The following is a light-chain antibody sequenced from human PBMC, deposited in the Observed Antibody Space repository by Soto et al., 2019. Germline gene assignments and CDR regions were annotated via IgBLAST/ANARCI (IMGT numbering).Light chain of an antibody. CDR1: QSISSY. Sequence: DIQMTQSPSSLSASVGDRVTITCRASQSISSYLNWYQQKPGKAPNLLINAASSLQSGVPSRFSGSESRTDFTLTISSLQHDDFATYYCQCYSCYPWTFGQGTKVDIK. CDR3: QCYSCYPWT. V-gene: IGKV1-39*02. CDR2: AAS. J-gene: IGKJ1*01.